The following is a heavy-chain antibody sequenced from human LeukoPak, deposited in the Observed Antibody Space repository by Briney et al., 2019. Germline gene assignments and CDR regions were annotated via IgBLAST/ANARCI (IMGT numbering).Heavy chain of an antibody. CDR1: GGTFSSYA. D-gene: IGHD3-9*01. J-gene: IGHJ6*03. V-gene: IGHV1-69*13. Sequence: ASVKVSCKASGGTFSSYAISWVRQAPGQGLEWMGGIIPIFGTANYAQKFQGRVTITADESTSTAYMELSSLRSEDTAVYYCARAPGEYYDILTGYYTYYYYYMDVWGKGTTVTISS. CDR2: IIPIFGTA. CDR3: ARAPGEYYDILTGYYTYYYYYMDV.